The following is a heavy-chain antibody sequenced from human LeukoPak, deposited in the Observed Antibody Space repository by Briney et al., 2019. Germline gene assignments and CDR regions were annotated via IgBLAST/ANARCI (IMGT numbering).Heavy chain of an antibody. D-gene: IGHD6-13*01. CDR1: GGSISSYY. CDR2: IYYSGST. Sequence: PSETLSPTCTVSGGSISSYYWSWIRQPPGKGLEWIGYIYYSGSTNYNPSLKSRVTISVDTSKNQFSLKLSSVTAADTAVYYCARVGAAADAYYYYGMDVWGQGTTVTVSS. J-gene: IGHJ6*02. V-gene: IGHV4-59*01. CDR3: ARVGAAADAYYYYGMDV.